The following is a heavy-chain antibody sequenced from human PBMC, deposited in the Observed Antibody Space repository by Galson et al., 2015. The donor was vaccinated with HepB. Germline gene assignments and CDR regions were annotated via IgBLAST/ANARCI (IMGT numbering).Heavy chain of an antibody. CDR1: GFAFSGHW. Sequence: SLRLSCAASGFAFSGHWMTWVRQTPGNGLEWVANINQDGSDKNYVDSVKGRFTISRDNAKNSLNLQMNSLRVEDTALYFCARHHFWDIDYWGQGTLVTVSS. V-gene: IGHV3-7*04. J-gene: IGHJ4*02. CDR2: INQDGSDK. CDR3: ARHHFWDIDY. D-gene: IGHD3-16*01.